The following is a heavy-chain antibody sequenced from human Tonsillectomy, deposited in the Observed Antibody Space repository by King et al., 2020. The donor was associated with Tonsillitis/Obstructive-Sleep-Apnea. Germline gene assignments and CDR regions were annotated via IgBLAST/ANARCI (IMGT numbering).Heavy chain of an antibody. J-gene: IGHJ4*02. V-gene: IGHV3-48*02. CDR2: ITSRSSTL. Sequence: VQLVESGGDLVQPGGSLRLSCAASVFTFSSYSMNWVLQAPGQGLEWVSYITSRSSTLYYADSVKGRFTFSRDNAKNSLYLQMNSLRDEDTAVYYCARDKDSGGGFDFWGQGTLVTVSS. CDR3: ARDKDSGGGFDF. D-gene: IGHD2-15*01. CDR1: VFTFSSYS.